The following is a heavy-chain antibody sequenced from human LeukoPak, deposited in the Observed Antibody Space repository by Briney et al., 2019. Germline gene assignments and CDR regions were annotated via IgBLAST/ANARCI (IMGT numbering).Heavy chain of an antibody. CDR3: ARGTRDGYNL. CDR1: GGSISGSSYY. V-gene: IGHV4-39*07. CDR2: IYYSGST. Sequence: SETLSLTCTVCGGSISGSSYYWGWIRQPPGKGLEWIGSIYYSGSTYYNPSLQSRVTISVDTSKNQFSLKLSSVTAADTAVYYCARGTRDGYNLWGQGTLVTVPS. J-gene: IGHJ5*02. D-gene: IGHD5-24*01.